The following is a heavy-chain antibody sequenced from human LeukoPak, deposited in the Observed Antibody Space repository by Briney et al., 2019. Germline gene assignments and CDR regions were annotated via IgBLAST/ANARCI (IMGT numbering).Heavy chain of an antibody. CDR3: ATEAVAVAATFDY. D-gene: IGHD2-15*01. Sequence: SETLSLTCTVSGGSISSSSYYWGWIRQPPGKGLEWIGGIYYSGSTYYNPSLKSRVTISADMSKNHFSLKLSSVTAADTAVYYCATEAVAVAATFDYWGQGTLVTVSS. CDR1: GGSISSSSYY. CDR2: IYYSGST. V-gene: IGHV4-39*07. J-gene: IGHJ4*02.